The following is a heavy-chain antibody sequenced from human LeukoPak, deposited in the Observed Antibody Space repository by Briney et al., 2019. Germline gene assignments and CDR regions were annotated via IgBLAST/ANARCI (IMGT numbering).Heavy chain of an antibody. CDR2: IYYSGST. D-gene: IGHD2-2*02. V-gene: IGHV4-59*01. Sequence: SETLSLTCTVSGGSISSYYWSWIRQPPGKGLEWIGYIYYSGSTNYNPSLKSRVTISVDTSKNQFSLKLSSATAADTAVYYCARSPYCSSTSCYKGDNWFDPWGQGTLVTVSS. CDR1: GGSISSYY. J-gene: IGHJ5*02. CDR3: ARSPYCSSTSCYKGDNWFDP.